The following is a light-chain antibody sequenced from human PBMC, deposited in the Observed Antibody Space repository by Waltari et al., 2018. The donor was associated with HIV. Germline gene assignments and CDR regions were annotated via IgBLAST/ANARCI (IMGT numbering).Light chain of an antibody. Sequence: QSALTQPRSVSGSPGQSVPISCTGTSSDVGGYNYVSWYQHHPGKAPTLMFYVVTKRPAAFPERVSGSKSGNTASLTISGLQAEDEADYYCCSYAGIYTFLFGGGTKLTVL. J-gene: IGLJ2*01. V-gene: IGLV2-11*01. CDR3: CSYAGIYTFL. CDR2: VVT. CDR1: SSDVGGYNY.